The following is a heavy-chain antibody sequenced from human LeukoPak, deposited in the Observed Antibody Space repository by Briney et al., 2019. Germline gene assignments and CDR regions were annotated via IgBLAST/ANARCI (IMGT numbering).Heavy chain of an antibody. D-gene: IGHD6-13*01. CDR2: INHIGST. CDR3: AREKVVEQQPVIDY. J-gene: IGHJ4*02. V-gene: IGHV4-34*01. CDR1: GGSFSGYY. Sequence: PSETLSLTCAVYGGSFSGYYWSWIRQPPGKGLEWIGEINHIGSTNYNPSLKSRVTISVDTSKNQISLKLSSVTAADTAVYYCAREKVVEQQPVIDYWGQGTLVTVSS.